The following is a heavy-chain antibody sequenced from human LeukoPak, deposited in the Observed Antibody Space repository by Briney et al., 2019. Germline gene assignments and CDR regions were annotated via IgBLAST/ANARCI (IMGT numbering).Heavy chain of an antibody. CDR3: ARDTESTYSGSYYFGY. Sequence: GGSLRLSCAASGFTFSSYSMNWVRQAPGKGLEWISYISSGSSTIYYADSVKGRFTISRDNAKNSLYLQMNSLRAEDTALYYCARDTESTYSGSYYFGYWGQGTLVTVSS. V-gene: IGHV3-48*01. CDR1: GFTFSSYS. D-gene: IGHD1-26*01. J-gene: IGHJ4*02. CDR2: ISSGSSTI.